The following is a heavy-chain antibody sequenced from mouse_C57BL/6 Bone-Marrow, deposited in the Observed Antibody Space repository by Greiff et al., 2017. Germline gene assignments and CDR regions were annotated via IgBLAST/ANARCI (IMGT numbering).Heavy chain of an antibody. CDR3: ARPEYGYYARDY. CDR2: FYPGIGCI. Sequence: VQLQQSGAELVKPGASVKLSCKASGYTFTEYTIHWVKQRSGQGLEWIGWFYPGIGCIKYNEKFKGKAPLTADTSSSTVYMELSRLTSEDSAVNYWARPEYGYYARDYWGQGTSVTVSS. D-gene: IGHD1-1*01. J-gene: IGHJ4*01. V-gene: IGHV1-62-2*01. CDR1: GYTFTEYT.